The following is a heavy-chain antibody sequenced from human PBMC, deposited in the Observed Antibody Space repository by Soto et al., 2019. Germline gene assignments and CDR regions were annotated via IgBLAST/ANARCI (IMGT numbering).Heavy chain of an antibody. Sequence: GGSLRLSCAASGFTFSSYGMSWVRQAPGKGLVWVSRISTDGSSTTYADSVKGRFTISRDNAKNTLYLQMNSLRAEDTAVYYCARATGSNHPFDYWGQGSLVTVSS. J-gene: IGHJ4*02. CDR1: GFTFSSYG. CDR3: ARATGSNHPFDY. V-gene: IGHV3-74*01. CDR2: ISTDGSST. D-gene: IGHD2-2*01.